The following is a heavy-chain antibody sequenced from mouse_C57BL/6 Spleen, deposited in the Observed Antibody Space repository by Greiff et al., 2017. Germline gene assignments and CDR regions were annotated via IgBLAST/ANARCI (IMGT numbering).Heavy chain of an antibody. CDR2: INPSNGGT. CDR1: GYTFTSYW. V-gene: IGHV1-53*01. J-gene: IGHJ4*01. CDR3: ARGDYGNLYYYAMDY. Sequence: QVQLQQSGTELVKPGASVKLSCKASGYTFTSYWMHWVKQRPGQGLEWIGNINPSNGGTNYNEKFKSKATLTVDKSSSTAYMQLSSLTSEDSAVYYCARGDYGNLYYYAMDYWGQGTSVTVSS. D-gene: IGHD2-1*01.